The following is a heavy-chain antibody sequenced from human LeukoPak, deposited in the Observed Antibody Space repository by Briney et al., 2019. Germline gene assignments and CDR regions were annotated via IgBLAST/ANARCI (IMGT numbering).Heavy chain of an antibody. CDR1: GYTFTSYD. V-gene: IGHV1-8*03. CDR3: ARGGRYSYGRFDY. J-gene: IGHJ4*02. D-gene: IGHD5-18*01. Sequence: ASVKVSCKASGYTFTSYDINWVRQATGQGLEWMGWMNPNSGNTGYAQKFQGRVTITRNTSISTAYMELRSLRSDDTAVYYCARGGRYSYGRFDYWGQGTLVTVSS. CDR2: MNPNSGNT.